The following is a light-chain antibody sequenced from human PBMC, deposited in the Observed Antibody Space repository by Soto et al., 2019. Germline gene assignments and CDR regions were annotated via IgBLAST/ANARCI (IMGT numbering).Light chain of an antibody. Sequence: QSALTQPPSASGSPGQSVTISCTGTSSDVGGYNYVSWYQQHPGKAPNFVIYEVNKRPSGVPDRFSGSKSGNTASLTVSGLQAEDEADYDCISHAGSSTLFGGGTKVTVL. V-gene: IGLV2-8*01. CDR3: ISHAGSSTL. CDR1: SSDVGGYNY. CDR2: EVN. J-gene: IGLJ2*01.